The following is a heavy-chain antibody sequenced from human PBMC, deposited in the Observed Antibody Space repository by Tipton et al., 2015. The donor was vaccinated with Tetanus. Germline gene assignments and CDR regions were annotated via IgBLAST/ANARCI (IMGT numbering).Heavy chain of an antibody. D-gene: IGHD5-18*01. Sequence: LSLTCTVSGASISSGGYFWSWIRQHPGKGLEWIGYIYYTGSTYYNPSLKSRVIISADTSKNQFSLKLSSVTAADTGVYYCASSVGQLWFWGQGSLVTVSS. J-gene: IGHJ4*01. CDR2: IYYTGST. CDR3: ASSVGQLWF. V-gene: IGHV4-31*03. CDR1: GASISSGGYF.